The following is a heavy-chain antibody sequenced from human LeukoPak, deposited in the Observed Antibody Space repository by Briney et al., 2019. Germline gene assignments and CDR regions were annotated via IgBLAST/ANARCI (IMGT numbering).Heavy chain of an antibody. CDR3: AREGAVTTSRPYGSGSNNWFDP. Sequence: ASVKVSCKASGYTFTSYDINWVRQATGQGLEWMGWMNPNSGGTNYAQKFQGRVTMTRDTSISTAYMELSRLRSDDTAVYYCAREGAVTTSRPYGSGSNNWFDPWGQGTLVTVSS. CDR1: GYTFTSYD. V-gene: IGHV1-2*02. J-gene: IGHJ5*02. D-gene: IGHD3-10*01. CDR2: MNPNSGGT.